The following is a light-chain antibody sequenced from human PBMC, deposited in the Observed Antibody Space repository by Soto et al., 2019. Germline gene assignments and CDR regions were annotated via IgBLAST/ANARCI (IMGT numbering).Light chain of an antibody. V-gene: IGKV1-5*03. J-gene: IGKJ5*01. CDR3: QQAYSFPIT. CDR1: QSISSW. Sequence: DIQMTQSPSSLSASVGDSVTITCRASQSISSWLAWYQQKPGKAPKLLIYTASNLESGVPSRFRGSGSGTDFTLTINSLQPEDFATYYCQQAYSFPITFGQGTRLENK. CDR2: TAS.